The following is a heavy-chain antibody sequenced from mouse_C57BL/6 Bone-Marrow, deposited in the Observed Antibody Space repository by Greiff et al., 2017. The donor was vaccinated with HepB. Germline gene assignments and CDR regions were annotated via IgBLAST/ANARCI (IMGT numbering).Heavy chain of an antibody. D-gene: IGHD4-1*01. CDR1: GFTFSSYG. J-gene: IGHJ3*01. CDR2: ISSGGSYT. V-gene: IGHV5-6*02. Sequence: EVKLVESGGDLVKPGGSLKLSCAASGFTFSSYGMSWVRQTPDKRLEWVATISSGGSYTYYPDSVKGRFTISRDNAKNTLYLQMSSLKSEDTAMYYCARRVWDMGAWFAYWGQGTLVTVSA. CDR3: ARRVWDMGAWFAY.